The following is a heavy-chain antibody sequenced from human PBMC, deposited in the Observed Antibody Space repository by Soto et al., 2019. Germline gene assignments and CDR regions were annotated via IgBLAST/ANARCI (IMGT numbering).Heavy chain of an antibody. D-gene: IGHD3-16*02. V-gene: IGHV3-23*01. CDR2: ISGSGGST. CDR3: ARSTIMITFGGVIADFDY. CDR1: GFTFSSYA. Sequence: GSLRLSCAAAGFTFSSYAMSWVRQAPGKGLEWVSAISGSGGSTYYADSVKGRFTISRDNSKNTLYLQMNSLRAEDTAVYYCARSTIMITFGGVIADFDYWGQGTLVTVSS. J-gene: IGHJ4*02.